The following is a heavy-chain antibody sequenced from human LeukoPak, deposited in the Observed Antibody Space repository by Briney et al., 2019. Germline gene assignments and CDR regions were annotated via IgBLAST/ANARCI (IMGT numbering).Heavy chain of an antibody. CDR2: IWYDGSNK. D-gene: IGHD6-13*01. J-gene: IGHJ4*02. CDR3: AREEYSSSWLFDY. Sequence: GGSLRLSCAASGFTFSSYGMQGVRQAPGKGLEGVAVIWYDGSNKYYADSVKGRFTISRDNSKNTLYLQMNSLRAEDTAVYYCAREEYSSSWLFDYWGQGTLVTVSS. V-gene: IGHV3-33*08. CDR1: GFTFSSYG.